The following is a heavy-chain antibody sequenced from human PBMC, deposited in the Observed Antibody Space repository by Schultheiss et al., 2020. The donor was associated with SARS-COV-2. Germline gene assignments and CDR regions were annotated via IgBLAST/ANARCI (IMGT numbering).Heavy chain of an antibody. J-gene: IGHJ6*02. CDR3: IQLLYHPGLNYYYGMDV. V-gene: IGHV3-11*01. D-gene: IGHD2-2*02. Sequence: GGSLRLSCAASGFSFSDYYMTWIRQAPGKGLEWVSYISSGGTYIYYADSVKGRFTISRDNAKNSLDLQMSSLRSEDTAVYYCIQLLYHPGLNYYYGMDVWGQGTTVTVSS. CDR1: GFSFSDYY. CDR2: ISSGGTYI.